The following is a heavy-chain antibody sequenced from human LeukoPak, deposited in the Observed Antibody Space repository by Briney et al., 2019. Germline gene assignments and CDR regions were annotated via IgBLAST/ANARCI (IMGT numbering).Heavy chain of an antibody. CDR1: GFTFDDYA. CDR3: AKGLPPSSYYDFWSGFLY. CDR2: ISWNSGSI. V-gene: IGHV3-9*01. Sequence: PGGSLRLSCAASGFTFDDYAMHWVRQAPGKGLEWVSGISWNSGSIGYADSVKGRFTISRDNAENSLYLQMNSLRAEGTALYYCAKGLPPSSYYDFWSGFLYWGQGTLVTVSS. J-gene: IGHJ4*02. D-gene: IGHD3-3*01.